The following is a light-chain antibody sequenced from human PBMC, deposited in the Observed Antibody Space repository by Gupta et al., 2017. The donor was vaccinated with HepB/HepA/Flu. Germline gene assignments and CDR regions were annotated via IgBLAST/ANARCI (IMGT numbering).Light chain of an antibody. CDR1: SSDIGAYNY. J-gene: IGLJ3*02. Sequence: QSALTQAASVSASPGQSITISRTGTSSDIGAYNYVSWYQQHPDKAPKLMIYNVSSRPSGVSNRFPGSKAGNTASLIISGLQAEDEADYYCCSYTSSSTLVFGGGTKLTVL. CDR3: CSYTSSSTLV. CDR2: NVS. V-gene: IGLV2-14*03.